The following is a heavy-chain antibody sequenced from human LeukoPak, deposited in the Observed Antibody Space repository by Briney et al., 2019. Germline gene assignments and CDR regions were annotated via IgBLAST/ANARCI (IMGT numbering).Heavy chain of an antibody. CDR1: GGSFSGYY. CDR2: INHSGST. Sequence: SETLSLTCAVYGGSFSGYYWSWIRQPPGKGLEWIGEINHSGSTNYNPSLKSRVTISVDTSKNQFSLKLSSVTAADTAVYYCARGPMGSASTSSDYWGQGTLVTVSS. V-gene: IGHV4-34*01. CDR3: ARGPMGSASTSSDY. D-gene: IGHD2-8*01. J-gene: IGHJ4*02.